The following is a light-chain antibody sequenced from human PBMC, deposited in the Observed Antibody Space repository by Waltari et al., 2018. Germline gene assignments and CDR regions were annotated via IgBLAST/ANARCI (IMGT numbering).Light chain of an antibody. V-gene: IGLV4-69*01. Sequence: LVLTQSPSASASLGASAKLTCTLSSGYSSNVIAWLQQQPGKGPRYLMKVNSDGSHRKGDDIPDRFSASKSGTECQLTISSLQSEDEADYFCQTGGHGTWVFGGGTKLTVL. CDR3: QTGGHGTWV. CDR2: VNSDGSH. CDR1: SGYSSNV. J-gene: IGLJ3*02.